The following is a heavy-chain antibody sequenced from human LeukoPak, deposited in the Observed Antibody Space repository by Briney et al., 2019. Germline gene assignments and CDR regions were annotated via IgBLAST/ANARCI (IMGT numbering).Heavy chain of an antibody. CDR2: INSDGSST. J-gene: IGHJ4*02. Sequence: PGGSLRLSCAASEFTFSSYWMHWVRQAPGKGLVWVSHINSDGSSTNYADSVKGRFTISRDSAKNTLYLQMNTLRAEDTAVYYCARDLGLDYGGSQWGQGTLVTVSS. CDR3: ARDLGLDYGGSQ. V-gene: IGHV3-74*01. D-gene: IGHD4-23*01. CDR1: EFTFSSYW.